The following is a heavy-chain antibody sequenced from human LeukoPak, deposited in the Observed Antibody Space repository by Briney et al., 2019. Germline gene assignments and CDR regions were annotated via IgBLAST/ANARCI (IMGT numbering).Heavy chain of an antibody. CDR3: ASEYYDILTGQSSNYYYGMDV. Sequence: SETLSLTCAVYGGSFSGYYWSWIRQPPGKGLEWIGEINHSGSTYYNPSLKSRVTISVDTSKNQFSLKLSSVTAADTAVYYCASEYYDILTGQSSNYYYGMDVWGQGTTVTVSS. D-gene: IGHD3-9*01. CDR1: GGSFSGYY. J-gene: IGHJ6*02. V-gene: IGHV4-34*01. CDR2: INHSGST.